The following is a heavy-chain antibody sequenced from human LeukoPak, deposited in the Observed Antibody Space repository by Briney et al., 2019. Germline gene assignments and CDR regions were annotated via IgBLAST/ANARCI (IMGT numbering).Heavy chain of an antibody. J-gene: IGHJ4*02. Sequence: SVKVSCKASGGTFSSYAISWVRQAPGQGLEWMGGIIPIFGTANYAQKFQGRVTITTDESTSTAYMELGSLRSEDTAVYYCARAGGATTEGYYFDYWGQGTLVTVSS. CDR2: IIPIFGTA. V-gene: IGHV1-69*05. CDR1: GGTFSSYA. D-gene: IGHD5-24*01. CDR3: ARAGGATTEGYYFDY.